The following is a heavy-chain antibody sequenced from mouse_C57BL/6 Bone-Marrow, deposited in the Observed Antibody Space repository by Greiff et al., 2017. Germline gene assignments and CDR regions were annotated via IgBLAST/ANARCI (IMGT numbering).Heavy chain of an antibody. D-gene: IGHD2-13*01. Sequence: EVKLVESGGDLVKPGGSLKLSCAASGFTFSSYGMSWVRQTPDKRLEWVATISSGGSYTYYPDSVKGRFTISRDNAKNTLYLQMSSLKSEDTAMYYCARWDYSYDFDYWGQGTTLTVSS. V-gene: IGHV5-6*02. CDR3: ARWDYSYDFDY. CDR2: ISSGGSYT. J-gene: IGHJ2*01. CDR1: GFTFSSYG.